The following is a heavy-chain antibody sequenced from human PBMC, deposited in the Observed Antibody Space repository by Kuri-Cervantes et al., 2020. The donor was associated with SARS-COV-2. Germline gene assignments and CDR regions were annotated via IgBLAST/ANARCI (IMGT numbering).Heavy chain of an antibody. CDR1: GFTFSGHW. Sequence: GESLKISCAASGFTFSGHWIHWVRQAPGKGLVWVSRINPGGSYTNNADSVKGRFTLSRDKAKNMLFLQMNSLRAEDTAVYYCVRDGDHWNFDYWGQGTLVTVSS. D-gene: IGHD1-1*01. V-gene: IGHV3-74*01. CDR2: INPGGSYT. CDR3: VRDGDHWNFDY. J-gene: IGHJ4*02.